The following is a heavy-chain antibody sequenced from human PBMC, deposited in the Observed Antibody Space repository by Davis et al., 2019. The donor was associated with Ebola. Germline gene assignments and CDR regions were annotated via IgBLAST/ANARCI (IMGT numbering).Heavy chain of an antibody. CDR2: IIPVFGTT. V-gene: IGHV1-18*01. J-gene: IGHJ6*02. D-gene: IGHD2-15*01. Sequence: AASVKVSCKASGYTFTSYGISWVRQAPGQGLEWVGGIIPVFGTTNYAQKFQGRVTMTRDTSTSTVYMELSSLRSEDTAVYYCARRLYCGGGSCYEYYYGMDVWGQGTTVTVSS. CDR1: GYTFTSYG. CDR3: ARRLYCGGGSCYEYYYGMDV.